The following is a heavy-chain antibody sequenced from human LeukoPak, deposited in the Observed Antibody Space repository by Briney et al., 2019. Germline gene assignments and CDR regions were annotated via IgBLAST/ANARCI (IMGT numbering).Heavy chain of an antibody. CDR1: GYTFTSYY. D-gene: IGHD6-6*01. CDR2: ISPSGGST. V-gene: IGHV1-46*01. Sequence: ASVKVSCKAPGYTFTSYYMHWVRQAPGQGLEWMGMISPSGGSTSYAQKFQGRVTMTRDTSASTVYMELSSLRSDDTAVYYCAREQVVGTYFFDYWGQGTLVTVSS. CDR3: AREQVVGTYFFDY. J-gene: IGHJ4*02.